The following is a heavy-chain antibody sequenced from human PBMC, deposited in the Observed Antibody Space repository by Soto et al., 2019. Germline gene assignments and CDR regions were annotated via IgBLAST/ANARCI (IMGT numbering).Heavy chain of an antibody. V-gene: IGHV3-48*02. CDR1: GFAFRTSP. J-gene: IGHJ6*02. CDR2: ISGSSSPT. Sequence: GGSLRLSCAASGFAFRTSPMNWVRQAPGRWLEWISYISGSSSPTYYADSVKGRFTISRDNAKNSLYLQMNSLRDEDTAVYYCARARDYGMDVWGQGTTVTVSS. CDR3: ARARDYGMDV.